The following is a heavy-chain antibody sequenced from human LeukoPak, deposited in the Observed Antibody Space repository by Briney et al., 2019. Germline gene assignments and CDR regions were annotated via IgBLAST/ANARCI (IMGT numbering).Heavy chain of an antibody. V-gene: IGHV4-4*02. CDR2: VYLDVRT. CDR3: AREGGFYRPLDY. Sequence: SETLSLTCEVSGGSVTSTNWWTWFRQPPGKGLEWMWQVYLDVRTHYNPSLKSRLVTSADLPENHISLKLTSVTAANTAVYYSAREGGFYRPLDYSGQGTLVTVSS. CDR1: GGSVTSTNW. D-gene: IGHD6-25*01. J-gene: IGHJ4*02.